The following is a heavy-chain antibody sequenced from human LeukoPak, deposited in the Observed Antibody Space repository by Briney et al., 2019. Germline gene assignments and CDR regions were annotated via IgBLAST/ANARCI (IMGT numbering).Heavy chain of an antibody. V-gene: IGHV1-2*02. CDR3: ARDYDILTGYSAINYYMDV. CDR2: INPNSGGT. Sequence: ASVKVSCKASGYTFTGYYMHWVRQAPGQGLEWMGWINPNSGGTNYAQKFQGRVTMTRDTSISTAYMELSRLRSDDTAVYYCARDYDILTGYSAINYYMDVWGKGTTVTVSS. CDR1: GYTFTGYY. D-gene: IGHD3-9*01. J-gene: IGHJ6*03.